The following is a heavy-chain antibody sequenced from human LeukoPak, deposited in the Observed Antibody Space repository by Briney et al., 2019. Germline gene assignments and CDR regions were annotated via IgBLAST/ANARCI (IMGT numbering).Heavy chain of an antibody. V-gene: IGHV3-23*01. J-gene: IGHJ4*02. D-gene: IGHD3-16*01. CDR3: ARGAPYDYVWGSPIFDY. CDR2: ISGSGGST. Sequence: GGSLRLSCADSGFTFSSYAMSWVRQAPGKGLEWVSAISGSGGSTYYADSVKGRFTISRDNSKNTLYLQMNSLRAEDTAVYYCARGAPYDYVWGSPIFDYWGQGTLVTASS. CDR1: GFTFSSYA.